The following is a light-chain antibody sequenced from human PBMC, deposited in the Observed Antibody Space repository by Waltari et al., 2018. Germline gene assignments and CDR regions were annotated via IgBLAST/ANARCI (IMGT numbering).Light chain of an antibody. J-gene: IGLJ2*01. CDR2: YDD. V-gene: IGLV1-36*01. CDR1: SSNIGNNA. Sequence: QSVLTQPPSVSEAPRQRVTISCSGSSSNIGNNAVNWYQQLPGKAPKLLIYYDDLLPSGVSDRFSGSKSRTSASLAISGLQSEDEADYYCAAWDDSLSGVVFGGGTKLTVL. CDR3: AAWDDSLSGVV.